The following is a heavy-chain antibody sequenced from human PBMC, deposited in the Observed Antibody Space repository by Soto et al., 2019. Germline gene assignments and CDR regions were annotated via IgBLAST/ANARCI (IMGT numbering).Heavy chain of an antibody. V-gene: IGHV4-34*01. J-gene: IGHJ4*02. CDR1: GGSFTGYY. D-gene: IGHD2-8*01. CDR3: ARRGDCTNGVCYLYYFDY. Sequence: SETLSLTCAVYGGSFTGYYWNFIRQPPGQGLEWIGRINHSGSTNYNPSLKSRVTISVDASKNQFSLKLSSVTAADTAVYYCARRGDCTNGVCYLYYFDYWGQGTLVTVSS. CDR2: INHSGST.